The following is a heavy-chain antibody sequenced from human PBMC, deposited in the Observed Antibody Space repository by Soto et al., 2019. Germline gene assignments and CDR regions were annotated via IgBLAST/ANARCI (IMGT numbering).Heavy chain of an antibody. CDR3: ARDPTDNRPSVYFDL. V-gene: IGHV1-18*04. CDR2: ISTNKGNT. D-gene: IGHD1-1*01. CDR1: GYTFTDYS. Sequence: ASVKVSCKASGYTFTDYSISWVRQAPGQGLEWMGWISTNKGNTKIPQSLQGRVTMTTDTFTNTAYMELRSLRSDDTAVYYCARDPTDNRPSVYFDLWSGGTLVTVSS. J-gene: IGHJ2*01.